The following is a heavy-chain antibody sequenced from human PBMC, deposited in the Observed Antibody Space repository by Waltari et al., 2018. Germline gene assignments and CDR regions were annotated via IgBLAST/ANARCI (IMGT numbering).Heavy chain of an antibody. J-gene: IGHJ4*02. Sequence: EVQLVESGGGLVQPGGSLRLSCAASGFTFSSYEMHWFRQGPGKWLEWVSYISSSGSTIYYADSVKVRFTISRDNAKNSLYLQMNSLRAEDTAVYYCARERVGATDYWGQGTLVTVSS. D-gene: IGHD1-26*01. V-gene: IGHV3-48*03. CDR3: ARERVGATDY. CDR1: GFTFSSYE. CDR2: ISSSGSTI.